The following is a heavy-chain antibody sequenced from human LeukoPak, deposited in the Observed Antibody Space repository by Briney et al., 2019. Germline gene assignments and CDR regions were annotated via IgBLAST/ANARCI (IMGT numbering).Heavy chain of an antibody. Sequence: PSETLSLTCTVSGGSISSYYWSWIRQPPGKGLEWIGYIYYSGSTNYNPSLKSRVTISVDTSKNQFSLKLSSVTAAYTAVYYCARHLIAPPDAFDIWGQGTMVTVSS. CDR2: IYYSGST. V-gene: IGHV4-59*08. CDR3: ARHLIAPPDAFDI. J-gene: IGHJ3*02. CDR1: GGSISSYY.